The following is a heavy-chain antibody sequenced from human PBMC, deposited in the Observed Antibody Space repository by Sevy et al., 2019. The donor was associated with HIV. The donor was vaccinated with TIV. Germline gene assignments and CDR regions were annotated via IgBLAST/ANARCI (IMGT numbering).Heavy chain of an antibody. J-gene: IGHJ6*02. V-gene: IGHV3-21*01. D-gene: IGHD2-2*01. CDR2: ITSSSNYI. CDR1: GFTFSSYS. Sequence: GGSLRLSCAASGFTFSSYSMNWVRQAPGKGLEWVSSITSSSNYIYYADSVKGRFTISRDNAKNSLYLQMNSLRAEATAEYYCARDTIVVVPAASDPYYYYYGMDVWGQWTTVTVSS. CDR3: ARDTIVVVPAASDPYYYYYGMDV.